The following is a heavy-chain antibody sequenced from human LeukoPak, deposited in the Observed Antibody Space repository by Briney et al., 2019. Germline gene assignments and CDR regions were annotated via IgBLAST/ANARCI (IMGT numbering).Heavy chain of an antibody. J-gene: IGHJ6*02. Sequence: GGSLRLSCAASGFTFSSYGMHWVRQAPGKGLEWVAVISYDGSNKYYADSVKGRFTISRDNSKNTLYLQMSSLRAEDTAVYYCAKGDDYSNYYGMDVWGQGTTVTVSS. D-gene: IGHD4-11*01. CDR1: GFTFSSYG. V-gene: IGHV3-30*18. CDR2: ISYDGSNK. CDR3: AKGDDYSNYYGMDV.